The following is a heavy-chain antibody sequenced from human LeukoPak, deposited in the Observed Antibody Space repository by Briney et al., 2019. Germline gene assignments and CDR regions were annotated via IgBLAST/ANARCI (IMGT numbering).Heavy chain of an antibody. D-gene: IGHD2-21*02. CDR1: GGAVTSFY. J-gene: IGHJ4*02. Sequence: SETLSLTCSVSGGAVTSFYWSCLRQSPGKGLEGLGYFYYSGSTKYNPSLKSRVTMSGDTSKHQLSLKLRSVTAADTAMYYCARHRFASAVILDYWGQGDPVTVLS. V-gene: IGHV4-59*08. CDR2: FYYSGST. CDR3: ARHRFASAVILDY.